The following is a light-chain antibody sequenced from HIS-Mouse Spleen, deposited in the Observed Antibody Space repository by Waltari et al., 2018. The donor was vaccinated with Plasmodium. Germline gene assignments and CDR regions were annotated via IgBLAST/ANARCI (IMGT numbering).Light chain of an antibody. J-gene: IGKJ4*01. V-gene: IGKV4-1*01. CDR2: WAS. CDR1: QSVLYSSNNKNY. Sequence: DIVMTQSPDSLAVSLGERATINCKSSQSVLYSSNNKNYLAWYQQKPGQPPKLLMYWASTRGSGVPDRYRGSGSGTDFTLTISSLQAEDVAVYYCQQYYSTPLTFGGGTKVEIK. CDR3: QQYYSTPLT.